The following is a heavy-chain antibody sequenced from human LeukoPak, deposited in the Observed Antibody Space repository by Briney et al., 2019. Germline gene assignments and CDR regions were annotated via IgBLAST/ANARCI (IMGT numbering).Heavy chain of an antibody. Sequence: GGSLRLSCAASGFTFSSYGMHWVRQAPGKGLEWVAFIRYDGSNKYYADSVKGRFTISRDNSKNTLYLQMNSLRAEDTAVYYCARDQGGYSSGWLDYWGQGTLVTVSS. V-gene: IGHV3-30*02. CDR3: ARDQGGYSSGWLDY. D-gene: IGHD6-19*01. J-gene: IGHJ4*02. CDR2: IRYDGSNK. CDR1: GFTFSSYG.